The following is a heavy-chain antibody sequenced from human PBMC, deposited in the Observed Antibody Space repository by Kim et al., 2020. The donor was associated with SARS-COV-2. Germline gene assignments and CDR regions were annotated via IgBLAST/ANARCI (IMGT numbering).Heavy chain of an antibody. D-gene: IGHD3-10*01. CDR3: ARDGPFGGPDY. CDR1: GFTFSSYS. J-gene: IGHJ4*02. CDR2: ISSSSSYI. Sequence: GGSLRLSCAASGFTFSSYSMNWVRQAPGKGLEWVSSISSSSSYIYYADSVKGRFTISRDNAKNSLYLQMNSLRAEDTAVYYCARDGPFGGPDYWGQGTLVTVSS. V-gene: IGHV3-21*01.